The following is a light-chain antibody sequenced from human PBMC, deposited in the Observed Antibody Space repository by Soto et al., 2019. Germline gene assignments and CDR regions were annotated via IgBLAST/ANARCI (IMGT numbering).Light chain of an antibody. J-gene: IGKJ1*01. CDR3: VQRSVWPWT. CDR2: DTS. V-gene: IGKV3-11*01. Sequence: EIVLTQSPATLSLSPGERGTLSCRASQSVGRYLAWYQHKPGQPPRLRIYDTSNRAPGTPGRFGGSGSGTDFTLTISSLEPEEFAVYYCVQRSVWPWTVGQGTKVEVK. CDR1: QSVGRY.